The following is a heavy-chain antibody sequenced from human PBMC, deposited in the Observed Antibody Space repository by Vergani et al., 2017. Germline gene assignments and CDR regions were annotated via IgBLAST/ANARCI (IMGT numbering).Heavy chain of an antibody. CDR2: ISYDGSNK. D-gene: IGHD3-3*01. CDR1: GFTFSSYG. CDR3: GSSGPYYDFSFDY. J-gene: IGHJ4*02. Sequence: VQLVESGGGVVQPGRSLRLSCAASGFTFSSYGMHWVRQAPGKGLEWVAVISYDGSNKYYADSVKGRFTISRDNSKNTLYLQMNSLRAEDTAVYYCGSSGPYYDFSFDYWGQGTLVTVSS. V-gene: IGHV3-30*03.